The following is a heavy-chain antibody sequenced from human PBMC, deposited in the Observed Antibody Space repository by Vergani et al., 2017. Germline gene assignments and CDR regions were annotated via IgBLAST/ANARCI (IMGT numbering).Heavy chain of an antibody. V-gene: IGHV4-59*01. CDR1: GGSISSYY. CDR3: ARVRGIVGATIDY. Sequence: QVQLQESGPGLVKPSETLSLTCPVSGGSISSYYWSWIRQPPGKGLEWIGYIYYSGSTNYNPSLKSRVTISVDTSKNQFSLKLSSVTAADMAVYYCARVRGIVGATIDYWGQGTLVTVSS. D-gene: IGHD1-26*01. J-gene: IGHJ4*02. CDR2: IYYSGST.